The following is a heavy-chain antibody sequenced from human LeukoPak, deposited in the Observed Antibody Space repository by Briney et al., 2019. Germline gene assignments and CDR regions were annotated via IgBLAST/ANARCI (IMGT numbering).Heavy chain of an antibody. CDR1: GYTFTGYY. V-gene: IGHV1-2*02. CDR3: ASGYCSSTSCYAGGLDY. D-gene: IGHD2-2*03. Sequence: ASVKVSCKASGYTFTGYYMHWVRQAPGQGLEWMGWINPNSGGTNYAQKSQGRVTMTRDTSISTAYMELSRLRSGDTAVYYCASGYCSSTSCYAGGLDYWGQGTLVTVSS. CDR2: INPNSGGT. J-gene: IGHJ4*02.